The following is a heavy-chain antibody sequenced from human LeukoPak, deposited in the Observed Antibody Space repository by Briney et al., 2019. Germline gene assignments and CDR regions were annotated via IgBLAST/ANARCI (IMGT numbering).Heavy chain of an antibody. V-gene: IGHV7-4-1*02. CDR2: INTNTGNP. Sequence: ASVKVSCKASGYTFTSYAMNWVRQAPGQGLEWMGWINTNTGNPTYAQGFTGRIVFSLDTSVSTAYLQISSLKAEDTAVYYCARGVRPAASGDWFDPWGQGTLVTVSS. CDR1: GYTFTSYA. CDR3: ARGVRPAASGDWFDP. J-gene: IGHJ5*02. D-gene: IGHD2-2*01.